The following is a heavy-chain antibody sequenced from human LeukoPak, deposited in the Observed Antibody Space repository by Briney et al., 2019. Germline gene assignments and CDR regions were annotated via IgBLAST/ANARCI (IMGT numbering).Heavy chain of an antibody. Sequence: PGGSLRLSCAASGFTFSSYGMHWVRQAPGKGLEWVAVIWYDGSNKYYADSVKGRFIISRDNSKNTVYLQMNSLRAEDTAVYYCARALYCSRTSCYRDYYFDRWGQGTLVTVSS. V-gene: IGHV3-33*01. D-gene: IGHD2-2*02. CDR3: ARALYCSRTSCYRDYYFDR. CDR1: GFTFSSYG. J-gene: IGHJ4*02. CDR2: IWYDGSNK.